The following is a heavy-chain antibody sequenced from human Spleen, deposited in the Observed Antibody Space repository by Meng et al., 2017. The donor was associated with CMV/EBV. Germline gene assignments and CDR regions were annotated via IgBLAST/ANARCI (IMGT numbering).Heavy chain of an antibody. V-gene: IGHV3-48*03. D-gene: IGHD3-9*01. Sequence: GESLKISCAASGFTFSSYEMNWVRQAPGKGLEWVSYISSSGTAIYYADSVKGRFTISRDNAKNSLFLQMKSLRAEDTAMYYCAKELQILTGPNSPDGMDVWGQGTTVTVSS. J-gene: IGHJ6*02. CDR1: GFTFSSYE. CDR2: ISSSGTAI. CDR3: AKELQILTGPNSPDGMDV.